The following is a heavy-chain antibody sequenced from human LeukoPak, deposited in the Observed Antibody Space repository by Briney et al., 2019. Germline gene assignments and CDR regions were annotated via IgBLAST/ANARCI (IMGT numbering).Heavy chain of an antibody. CDR1: GGSISTSNYY. CDR3: ATTSFYGSGRFDY. CDR2: ISYSGTT. D-gene: IGHD3-10*01. V-gene: IGHV4-39*01. Sequence: PSETLSLTCNVSGGSISTSNYYWGWIRQPPGKGLEWIGSISYSGTTYYNPSLKSRVTIPVDTSKNQFSLKLTSVTAADTAVFYCATTSFYGSGRFDYWSQGTLVTVSS. J-gene: IGHJ4*02.